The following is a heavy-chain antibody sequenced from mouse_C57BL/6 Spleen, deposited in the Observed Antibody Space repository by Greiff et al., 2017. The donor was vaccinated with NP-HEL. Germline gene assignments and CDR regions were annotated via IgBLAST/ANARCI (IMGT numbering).Heavy chain of an antibody. CDR2: IDPETGGT. CDR3: TRDYGSSYVY. Sequence: VKLQQSGAELVRPGASVTLSCKASGYTFTDYEMHWVKQTPVHGLEWIGAIDPETGGTAYNQKFKGKAILTADKSSSTAYMELRSLTSEDSAVYYCTRDYGSSYVYWGQGTTLTVSS. J-gene: IGHJ2*01. V-gene: IGHV1-15*01. D-gene: IGHD1-1*01. CDR1: GYTFTDYE.